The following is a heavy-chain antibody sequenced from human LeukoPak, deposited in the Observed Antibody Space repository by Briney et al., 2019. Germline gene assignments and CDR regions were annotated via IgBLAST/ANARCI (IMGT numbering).Heavy chain of an antibody. J-gene: IGHJ6*02. Sequence: GGSLRLSCAASGFTFSSYNMNWVRQAPGKGLEWVSSISSSSSYIYYADSVKGRFTISRENAKNSLYLQMNSLRAGDTAVYYCARARSRDGYSYYYYGMDVWGQGTTVTVSS. CDR3: ARARSRDGYSYYYYGMDV. CDR2: ISSSSSYI. V-gene: IGHV3-21*01. D-gene: IGHD5-24*01. CDR1: GFTFSSYN.